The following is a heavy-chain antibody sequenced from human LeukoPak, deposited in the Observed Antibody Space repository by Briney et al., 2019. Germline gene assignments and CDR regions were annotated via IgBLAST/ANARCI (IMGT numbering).Heavy chain of an antibody. CDR1: GFTFSSYW. CDR2: INTDGSST. D-gene: IGHD6-25*01. CDR3: AGERGRPYGMDL. J-gene: IGHJ6*02. V-gene: IGHV3-74*01. Sequence: GGSLRLSCAASGFTFSSYWMHWVRQAPGKGLVWVSRINTDGSSTSYADSVKGRFTISRDNAKNTLYLQMNSLTAEDTAVYYCAGERGRPYGMDLWGQGTTVTVSS.